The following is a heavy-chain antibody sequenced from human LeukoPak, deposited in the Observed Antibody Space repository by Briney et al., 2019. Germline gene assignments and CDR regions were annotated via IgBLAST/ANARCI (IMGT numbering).Heavy chain of an antibody. D-gene: IGHD3-16*01. CDR3: ARGWGSDYYYGMDV. CDR2: IYYTGNT. CDR1: GASISSEPYF. J-gene: IGHJ6*02. Sequence: SETLSLTCTVSGASISSEPYFWSWIRQHPVKGLEWLGYIYYTGNTASNPSLQSRLTISRDTSENQFSLSLTSVTAADTAVYYCARGWGSDYYYGMDVWGQGTTVTVSS. V-gene: IGHV4-31*03.